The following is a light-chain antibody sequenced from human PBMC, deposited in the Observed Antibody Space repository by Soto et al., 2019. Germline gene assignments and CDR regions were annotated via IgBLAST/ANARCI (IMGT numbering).Light chain of an antibody. J-gene: IGLJ2*01. V-gene: IGLV1-44*01. CDR1: SSNIGSNT. CDR3: AAWDDSLNGVV. CDR2: SNN. Sequence: QSVLTQPPSASGTPGQRVTISCSGSSSNIGSNTVHWYQQLPGTAPKLLIYSNNQRPSGVPDRFSGSKSGTSASLAISGLQPEDEAHYYCAAWDDSLNGVVFGGGTKLTVL.